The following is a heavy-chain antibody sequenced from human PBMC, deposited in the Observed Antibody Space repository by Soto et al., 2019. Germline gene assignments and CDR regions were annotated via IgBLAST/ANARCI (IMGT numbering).Heavy chain of an antibody. Sequence: SVKVSCKASGGTFSSYAISWVRQAPGQGLEWMGGIIPIFGTANYAQKFQGRVTITADESTSTAYMELSSLRSEDTAVYYCAGVSAMAERGDYYGMDVWGQGTTVTVSS. CDR3: AGVSAMAERGDYYGMDV. V-gene: IGHV1-69*13. CDR2: IIPIFGTA. D-gene: IGHD5-18*01. CDR1: GGTFSSYA. J-gene: IGHJ6*02.